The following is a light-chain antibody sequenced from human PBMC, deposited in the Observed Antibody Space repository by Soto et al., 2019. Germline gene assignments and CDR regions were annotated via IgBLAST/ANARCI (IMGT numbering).Light chain of an antibody. V-gene: IGKV3-15*01. CDR2: GAS. CDR3: HQYKSYPWT. CDR1: QSLNRD. J-gene: IGKJ1*01. Sequence: IVMTQSPATLSMSPGERATLSCRASQSLNRDLAWYQQKPGQSPRLLIFGASIRATGIPARFSGSGSGTELTLNIGSLQSDDVATYYCHQYKSYPWTFGQGTKVEIK.